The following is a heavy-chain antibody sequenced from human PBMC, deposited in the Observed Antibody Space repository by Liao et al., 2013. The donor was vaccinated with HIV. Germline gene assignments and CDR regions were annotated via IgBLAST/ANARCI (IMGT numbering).Heavy chain of an antibody. CDR1: GGSISSYY. D-gene: IGHD3-3*01. CDR2: IYTSGST. V-gene: IGHV4-4*07. J-gene: IGHJ1*01. CDR3: AEGVDFLH. Sequence: QVQLQESGPGLVKPSETLSLTCTVSGGSISSYYWSWIRQPAGKGLEWIGHIYTSGSTNYNPSLKSRVVMSVDTSRNRFSLNLNSVTAADTAVYFCAEGVDFLHWGQGTLVTVSS.